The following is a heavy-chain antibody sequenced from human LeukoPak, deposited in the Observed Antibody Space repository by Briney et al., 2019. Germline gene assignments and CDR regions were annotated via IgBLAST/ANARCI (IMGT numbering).Heavy chain of an antibody. CDR3: ARTSRGWYAVS. CDR1: GGSIRTYH. V-gene: IGHV4-59*01. Sequence: SETLSLTCTVSGGSIRTYHWTWFRQPPGKGLEWIGHVYNGGSTNYNPSLKSRVTISVDTSKNQFSLILSSVTTADTAVYFCARTSRGWYAVSWGQGTLVTVSS. D-gene: IGHD6-19*01. J-gene: IGHJ5*02. CDR2: VYNGGST.